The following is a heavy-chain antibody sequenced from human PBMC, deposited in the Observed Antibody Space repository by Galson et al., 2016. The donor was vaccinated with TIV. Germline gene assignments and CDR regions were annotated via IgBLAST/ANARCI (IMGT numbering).Heavy chain of an antibody. D-gene: IGHD2-15*01. CDR2: TGET. CDR3: ARCGQWSTYYFDY. J-gene: IGHJ4*02. V-gene: IGHV4-39*01. Sequence: TGETYYNPSLESRISMSIDTSKNQFSLKLMSVTAADTAVYYCARCGQWSTYYFDYWGQGTLVTVSS.